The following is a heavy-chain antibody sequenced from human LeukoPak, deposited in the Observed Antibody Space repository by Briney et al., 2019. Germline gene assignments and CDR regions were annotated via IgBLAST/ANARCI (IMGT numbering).Heavy chain of an antibody. D-gene: IGHD3-10*02. CDR1: GFTFSSYE. CDR2: IYRGGNT. CDR3: AELGITMIGGV. J-gene: IGHJ6*04. Sequence: GGSLRLSCAASGFTFSSYEMNWVRQAPGKGLEWVSVIYRGGNTYYADSVKGRFTISRDNAKNSLYLQMNSLRAEDTAVYYCAELGITMIGGVWGKGTTVTISS. V-gene: IGHV3-48*03.